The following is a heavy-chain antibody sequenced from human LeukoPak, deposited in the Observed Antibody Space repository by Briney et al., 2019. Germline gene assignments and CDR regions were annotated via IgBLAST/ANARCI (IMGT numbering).Heavy chain of an antibody. V-gene: IGHV1-18*01. CDR3: ARDESSSYAIDY. Sequence: AXVKVSCKASGYTFTSYGISWVRQAPGQGIEWMGWISAYNGNTNYAQKLEGRVTMTTDTSARTAYMEVRRLRSEETALYYCARDESSSYAIDYWGQGTLVTVSS. CDR2: ISAYNGNT. CDR1: GYTFTSYG. J-gene: IGHJ4*02. D-gene: IGHD6-13*01.